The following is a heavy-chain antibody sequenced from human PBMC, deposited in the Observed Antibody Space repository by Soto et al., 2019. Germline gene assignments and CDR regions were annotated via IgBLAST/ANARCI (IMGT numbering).Heavy chain of an antibody. D-gene: IGHD3-16*02. Sequence: GGSLRLSCAASGFSFSSETMNWVRQAPGKGLEWVSSISPESAFIYYEDSVKGRFTVSRDNAKNSLYLRMNSLRVEDTAVYYCAIVSVRPRRGFVPWGPGPLVTV. V-gene: IGHV3-21*06. CDR1: GFSFSSET. CDR3: AIVSVRPRRGFVP. J-gene: IGHJ5*02. CDR2: ISPESAFI.